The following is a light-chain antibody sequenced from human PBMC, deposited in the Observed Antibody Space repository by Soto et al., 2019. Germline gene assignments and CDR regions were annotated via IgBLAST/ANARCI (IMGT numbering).Light chain of an antibody. CDR1: QSVSSSY. J-gene: IGKJ2*01. CDR3: QQYGSSPYT. CDR2: GAS. V-gene: IGKV3-20*01. Sequence: ELVLTQSPGTLSLSPGERATLSCRASQSVSSSYLAWYQQKPGQAPRLLIYGASSRATGIPDRFSGSGSGTDFTLTISRLEAEDFAVYYCQQYGSSPYTFGQGTKLAIK.